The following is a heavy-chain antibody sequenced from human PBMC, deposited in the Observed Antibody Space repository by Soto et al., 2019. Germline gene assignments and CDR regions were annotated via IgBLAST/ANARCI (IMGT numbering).Heavy chain of an antibody. CDR3: AHSGSAQIHCSGGSCYSVIPLYFEA. CDR1: GFSLITSVVG. Sequence: QITLKESCPTLVTATQTLTLTCTFSGFSLITSVVGVGWIRQPPGKALDWLALMDWDVDKRYSPSLKSSLTITKDTYKHQVVLTMTIMAPVNTATYYCAHSGSAQIHCSGGSCYSVIPLYFEAWGQGTLVNVYS. V-gene: IGHV2-5*02. J-gene: IGHJ4*02. D-gene: IGHD2-15*01. CDR2: MDWDVDK.